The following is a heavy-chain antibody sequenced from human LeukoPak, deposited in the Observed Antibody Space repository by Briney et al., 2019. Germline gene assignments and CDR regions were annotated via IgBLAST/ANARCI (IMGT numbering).Heavy chain of an antibody. Sequence: SETLSLTCAVSGGSISSYYWGWIRQPPGKGLEWIGSIYHSGSTYYNPSLKSRVTISVDTSKNQFSLKLSSVTAADTAVYYCARQWSTLSGSYYNVDFDYWGQGTLVTVSS. J-gene: IGHJ4*02. V-gene: IGHV4-38-2*01. CDR1: GGSISSYY. D-gene: IGHD3-10*01. CDR3: ARQWSTLSGSYYNVDFDY. CDR2: IYHSGST.